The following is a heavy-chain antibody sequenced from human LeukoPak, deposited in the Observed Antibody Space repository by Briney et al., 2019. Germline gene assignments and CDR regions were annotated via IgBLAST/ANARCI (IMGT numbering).Heavy chain of an antibody. CDR3: ARVGSYGMDV. CDR1: GFTFSSSA. D-gene: IGHD3-10*01. V-gene: IGHV3-23*01. J-gene: IGHJ6*02. Sequence: GGSLRLSCAASGFTFSSSAMSWVRQVPGKGLEWVSGISASGGSTYYADSVRGRFTISRDNAKNSLYLQMNDLRAEDTAVYYCARVGSYGMDVWGQGTTVTVSS. CDR2: ISASGGST.